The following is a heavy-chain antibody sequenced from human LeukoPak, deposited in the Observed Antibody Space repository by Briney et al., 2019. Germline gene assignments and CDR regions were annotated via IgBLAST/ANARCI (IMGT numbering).Heavy chain of an antibody. D-gene: IGHD3-16*02. J-gene: IGHJ3*02. V-gene: IGHV3-30-3*01. Sequence: GGSLRLSCAASGFTFSSYAMHWVRQAPGKGLEWVAVISYDGSNKYYADSVKGRFTISRDNSKNTLYLQMNSLRAEDTAVYYCARPGHYDYVWGSHRPGAFDIWGQGTMVTVSS. CDR1: GFTFSSYA. CDR2: ISYDGSNK. CDR3: ARPGHYDYVWGSHRPGAFDI.